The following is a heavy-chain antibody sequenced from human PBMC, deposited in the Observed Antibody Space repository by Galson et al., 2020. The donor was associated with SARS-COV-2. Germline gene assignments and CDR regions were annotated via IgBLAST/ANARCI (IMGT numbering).Heavy chain of an antibody. D-gene: IGHD3-10*01. CDR1: GYSFNNYW. CDR2: IYPDDSKT. V-gene: IGHV5-51*01. CDR3: ARHTSGSGDY. Sequence: KIGESLKISCRGSGYSFNNYWIGWVRQMPGRGLEWMGVIYPDDSKTRYSPSFQGQVTISADKSFNNAYLQWSSLKTSDSAIYYCARHTSGSGDYWGQGSVVTGCS. J-gene: IGHJ4*02.